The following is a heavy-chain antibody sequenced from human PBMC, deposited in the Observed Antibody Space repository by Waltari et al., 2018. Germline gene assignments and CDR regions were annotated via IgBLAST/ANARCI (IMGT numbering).Heavy chain of an antibody. J-gene: IGHJ3*02. Sequence: QVQLVQSGAEVKEPGASVKVSFKTSGYSFTSDAVHWFGQAPGQRLEWMGWITAAKGNTKYSQSFQGRVTIIRDTSATTAYMELTSLRSEDATIYYCARGRSGSFLDAFDIWGQGTVVTVSS. CDR1: GYSFTSDA. CDR3: ARGRSGSFLDAFDI. D-gene: IGHD3-10*01. CDR2: ITAAKGNT. V-gene: IGHV1-3*01.